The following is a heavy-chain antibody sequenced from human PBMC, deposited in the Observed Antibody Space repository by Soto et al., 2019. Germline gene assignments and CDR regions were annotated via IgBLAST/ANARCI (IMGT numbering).Heavy chain of an antibody. J-gene: IGHJ4*02. V-gene: IGHV3-9*01. CDR3: AIDIKVWLGAGPIAADAGLDY. Sequence: EVQLVESGGGLVQPGRSLRLSCAASVFTFDDYVMHWVRQAPGKGLEWVSGISWNSGSIGYADSVKGRFTISRDNSKNSLDLQMNSMKADDTALYYCAIDIKVWLGAGPIAADAGLDYWGQGTLVTVYS. CDR2: ISWNSGSI. CDR1: VFTFDDYV. D-gene: IGHD6-13*01.